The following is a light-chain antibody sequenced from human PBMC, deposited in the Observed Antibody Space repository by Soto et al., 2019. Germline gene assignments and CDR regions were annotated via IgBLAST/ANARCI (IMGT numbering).Light chain of an antibody. Sequence: DIQMTQSPSTLSASVGDRVTITCRASQGISTWLARYQQRPGEAPKVLIYDASSLESGVPSRFSGSGSETDFTLTISSLKPHDFATYSCQHYMSYPFSFGPGTQVDIK. V-gene: IGKV1-5*01. CDR1: QGISTW. CDR2: DAS. CDR3: QHYMSYPFS. J-gene: IGKJ3*01.